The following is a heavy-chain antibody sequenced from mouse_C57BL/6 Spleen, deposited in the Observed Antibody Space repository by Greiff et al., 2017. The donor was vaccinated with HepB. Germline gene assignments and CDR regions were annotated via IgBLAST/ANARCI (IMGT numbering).Heavy chain of an antibody. V-gene: IGHV1-82*01. D-gene: IGHD3-2*02. Sequence: VQLQQSGPELVKPGASVKISCKASGYAFSGSWMNWVKQRPGKGLEWIGRIYPGDGGTNYNGKFKGKATLTAAKYPSTAYRQLSSLTPEDSAVYCVARDTAQATYAMDYLGQGASVTVSS. CDR1: GYAFSGSW. CDR2: IYPGDGGT. CDR3: ARDTAQATYAMDY. J-gene: IGHJ4*01.